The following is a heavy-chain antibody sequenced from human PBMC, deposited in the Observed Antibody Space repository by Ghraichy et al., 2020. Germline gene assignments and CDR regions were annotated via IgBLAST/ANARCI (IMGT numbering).Heavy chain of an antibody. CDR1: GYTFSSYA. CDR3: ARSSVGNNYGDFGY. CDR2: INAGNGNT. J-gene: IGHJ4*02. Sequence: ASVKVSCKASGYTFSSYAMHWVCQAPGQRLEWMGWINAGNGNTKYSQKFQGRVTITSDTSASTAYMELSSLRSEDTAVYYCARSSVGNNYGDFGYWGQGTLVTVSS. V-gene: IGHV1-3*01. D-gene: IGHD5-18*01.